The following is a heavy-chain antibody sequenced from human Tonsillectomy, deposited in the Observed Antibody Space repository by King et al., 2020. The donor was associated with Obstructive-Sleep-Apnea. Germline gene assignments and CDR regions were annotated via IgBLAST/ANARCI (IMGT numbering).Heavy chain of an antibody. J-gene: IGHJ5*01. V-gene: IGHV5-51*01. Sequence: QLVQSGAEVKKPGASLKISCKGSGYSFTNYRIGWVRQLPGKGLEYMGIIFPGDSDTRYSPSFQGQVTISADESINTAYLQWSSLEASDTAIYYCARHAGHDFLTGFYNSFDSWGQGTLVTVSS. CDR2: IFPGDSDT. CDR3: ARHAGHDFLTGFYNSFDS. D-gene: IGHD3-9*01. CDR1: GYSFTNYR.